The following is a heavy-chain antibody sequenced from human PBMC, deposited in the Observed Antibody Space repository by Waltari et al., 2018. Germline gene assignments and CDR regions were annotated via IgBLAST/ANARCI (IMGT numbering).Heavy chain of an antibody. J-gene: IGHJ6*02. CDR3: ARNYYYDSSGYRPYYYYGMDV. V-gene: IGHV1-8*02. CDR1: GYTFTSYD. Sequence: QVQLVQSGAEVKKPGASVKVSCKASGYTFTSYDINWVRQATGQGLEWMGWMNPNSGNTGYAQKFQGRVTMTRNTSISTAYMELSSLRSEDTAVYYCARNYYYDSSGYRPYYYYGMDVWGQGTTVTVSS. D-gene: IGHD3-22*01. CDR2: MNPNSGNT.